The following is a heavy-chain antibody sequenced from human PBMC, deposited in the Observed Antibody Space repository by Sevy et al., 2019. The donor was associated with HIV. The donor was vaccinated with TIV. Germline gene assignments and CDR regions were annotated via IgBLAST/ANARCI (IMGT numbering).Heavy chain of an antibody. CDR2: IRSESYGETT. CDR3: TRRASRVYGDHLNLY. CDR1: GFTFGDYA. D-gene: IGHD2-21*02. Sequence: GGSLRLSCTASGFTFGDYAMSRFRQAPGRGLEWVGFIRSESYGETTEYAASVKGRFTVSRDDSKSIVYLQMNSLKTEDTAVYYCTRRASRVYGDHLNLYWGQGTLVTVSS. J-gene: IGHJ4*02. V-gene: IGHV3-49*03.